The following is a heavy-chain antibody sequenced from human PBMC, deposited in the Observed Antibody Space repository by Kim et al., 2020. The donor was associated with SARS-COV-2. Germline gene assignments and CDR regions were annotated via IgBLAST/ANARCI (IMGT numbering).Heavy chain of an antibody. CDR2: IYTSGST. CDR3: ARAPPYSSSSEPHFDY. Sequence: SETLSLTCTVSGGSFSSYYWSWIRQPAGKRLEWIGRIYTSGSTNYNPSLKSRVTMSVDTSKNQFSLKLSSVTAADTAVYYCARAPPYSSSSEPHFDYWGQVTLVTVSS. D-gene: IGHD6-13*01. V-gene: IGHV4-4*07. J-gene: IGHJ4*02. CDR1: GGSFSSYY.